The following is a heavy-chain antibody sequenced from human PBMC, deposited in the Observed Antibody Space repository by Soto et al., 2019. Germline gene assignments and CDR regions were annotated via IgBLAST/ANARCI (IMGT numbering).Heavy chain of an antibody. CDR3: AILAYDFWSGYRPYYYYGMDV. CDR1: GYSFTSYW. Sequence: GESLKISCKGSGYSFTSYWIGWVRQMPGKGLEWMGIIYPGDSDTRYSPSFQGQVTISADKSISTAYLQWSSLKASDTAMYYCAILAYDFWSGYRPYYYYGMDVWGQGTTVTVSS. V-gene: IGHV5-51*01. D-gene: IGHD3-3*01. CDR2: IYPGDSDT. J-gene: IGHJ6*02.